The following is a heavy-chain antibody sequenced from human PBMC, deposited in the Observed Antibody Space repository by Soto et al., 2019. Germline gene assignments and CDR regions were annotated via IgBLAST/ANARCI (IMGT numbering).Heavy chain of an antibody. CDR1: GGSISTSAYY. D-gene: IGHD2-15*01. V-gene: IGHV4-39*01. CDR3: ARHRDCGGGSCDLDY. CDR2: IYYSGIT. Sequence: SETLSLTCTVSGGSISTSAYYWSWIRQSPGKELEWIATIYYSGITYYNPSLRSRVTVSVDTSKNQFSLRLSSVTAEDTAVFYCARHRDCGGGSCDLDYWGQGAVVNVS. J-gene: IGHJ4*02.